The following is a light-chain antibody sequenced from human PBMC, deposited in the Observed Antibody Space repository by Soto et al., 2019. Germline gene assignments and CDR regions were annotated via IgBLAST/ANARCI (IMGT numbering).Light chain of an antibody. CDR2: GSS. V-gene: IGKV3D-15*01. CDR1: ENVGTN. Sequence: IVLTQSPATLSVSPGERVTLSCRASENVGTNLAWYQQRPGQPPRLLIYGSSTRATGISATFSGSGSRTEFTLIISSLQSEDSAVYYCQQYNNWRLSFGGGTRVEIK. CDR3: QQYNNWRLS. J-gene: IGKJ4*01.